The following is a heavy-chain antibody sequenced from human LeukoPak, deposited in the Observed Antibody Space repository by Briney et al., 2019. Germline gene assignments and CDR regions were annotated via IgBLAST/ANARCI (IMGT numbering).Heavy chain of an antibody. J-gene: IGHJ5*01. CDR2: INPRNGAT. Sequence: GASVKVSCKASGYTFTSYYIHWVRQAPGQGPDWMRYINPRNGATYYSQKFKDRVTMTRDTSISTAYMEVSSLNSDDTAVYYCARDPRDTGGSYDSWGQGTLLTVSS. D-gene: IGHD2-8*02. CDR1: GYTFTSYY. CDR3: ARDPRDTGGSYDS. V-gene: IGHV1-2*02.